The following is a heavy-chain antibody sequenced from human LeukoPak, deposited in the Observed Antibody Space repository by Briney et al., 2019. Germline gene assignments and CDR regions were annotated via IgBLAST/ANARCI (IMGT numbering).Heavy chain of an antibody. CDR3: AKERGGYSYGYNSFDY. V-gene: IGHV3-23*01. J-gene: IGHJ4*02. Sequence: GGSLRLSCAASGFTFSSYGMSWVRQAPGKGLEWVSAISGSGGSTYYADSVKGRFTISRDNSKNTLYLQMNSLRAEDTAVYYCAKERGGYSYGYNSFDYWGQGTLVTVSS. CDR2: ISGSGGST. CDR1: GFTFSSYG. D-gene: IGHD5-18*01.